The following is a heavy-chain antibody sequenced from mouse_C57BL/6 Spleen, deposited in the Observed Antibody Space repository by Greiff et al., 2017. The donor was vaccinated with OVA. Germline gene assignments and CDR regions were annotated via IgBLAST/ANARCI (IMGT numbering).Heavy chain of an antibody. CDR1: GYSITSGYY. Sequence: VQLKESGPGLVKPSQSLSLTCSVTGYSITSGYYWNWIRQFPGNKLEWMGYISYDGSNNYNPSLKNRISITRDTSKNQFFLKLNSVTTEDTATYYCLRYFDYWGQGTTLTVSS. CDR2: ISYDGSN. CDR3: LRYFDY. J-gene: IGHJ2*01. V-gene: IGHV3-6*01.